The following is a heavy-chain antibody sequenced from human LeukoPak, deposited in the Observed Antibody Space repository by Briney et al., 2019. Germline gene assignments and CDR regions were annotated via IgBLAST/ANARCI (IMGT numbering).Heavy chain of an antibody. J-gene: IGHJ6*03. CDR1: GGPISSYY. CDR2: IYYSGST. Sequence: SETLSLTCTVSGGPISSYYWSWIRQPPGKGLEWIGYIYYSGSTNYNPSLKSRVTISVDTSKNQFSLNLTSVTAADTAVYYCAREQGSYYYMDVWGKGTTVTVSS. CDR3: AREQGSYYYMDV. V-gene: IGHV4-59*01.